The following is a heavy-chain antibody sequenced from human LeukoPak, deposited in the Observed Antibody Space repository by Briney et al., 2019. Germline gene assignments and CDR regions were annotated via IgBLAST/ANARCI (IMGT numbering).Heavy chain of an antibody. V-gene: IGHV4-61*02. CDR2: IYTSGST. J-gene: IGHJ4*02. CDR3: ARDPDY. Sequence: SSETLSLTCTVSGGSISSGSYYWSWIRQLAGKGLEWIGRIYTSGSTNYNPSLKSRVTISVDTSKNQFSLKLSSVTAADTAVYYCARDPDYWGQGTLVTVSS. CDR1: GGSISSGSYY.